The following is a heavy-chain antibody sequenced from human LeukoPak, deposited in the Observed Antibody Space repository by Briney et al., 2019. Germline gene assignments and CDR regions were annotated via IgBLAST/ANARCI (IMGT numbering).Heavy chain of an antibody. J-gene: IGHJ5*02. D-gene: IGHD6-6*01. V-gene: IGHV4-34*01. CDR2: IKHSVST. CDR3: ARGVGRIAARRWSYNWFDP. Sequence: TLSLTCAVYGGSSSGYYSSWIRHPPEKGLEWMGEIKHSVSTTYNPSPTRRVTISVDTSRNQFSLKLSSVTAAGTAVYYCARGVGRIAARRWSYNWFDPWGQGTLVTVSS. CDR1: GGSSSGYY.